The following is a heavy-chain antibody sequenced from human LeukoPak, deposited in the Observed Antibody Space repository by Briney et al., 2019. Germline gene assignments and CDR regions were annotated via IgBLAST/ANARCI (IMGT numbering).Heavy chain of an antibody. CDR1: GGSMSPFY. D-gene: IGHD1-1*01. Sequence: SETLSLTCTVSGGSMSPFYWSWIRQSPGKGLEWIGSIYYSGGTNYNPSLKSRVTISVDTSKNQFSLELSSVTAADRAVYYCAVNSTKHTFDIWGQGTMATVSS. V-gene: IGHV4-59*08. CDR3: AVNSTKHTFDI. CDR2: IYYSGGT. J-gene: IGHJ3*02.